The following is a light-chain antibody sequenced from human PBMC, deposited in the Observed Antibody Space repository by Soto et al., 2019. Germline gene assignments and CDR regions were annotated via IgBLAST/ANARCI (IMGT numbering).Light chain of an antibody. J-gene: IGKJ2*01. CDR1: QTIGSL. CDR2: KAS. CDR3: QHYNSYPPMYT. Sequence: DIQMTQSPSTLSASVGDRVTITCRASQTIGSLLAWYQQKAGRAPKLLIYKASTLESGVPSRFSGSRSGTEFTLTISSLQPDDFATYYYQHYNSYPPMYTFGQGTKLEI. V-gene: IGKV1-5*03.